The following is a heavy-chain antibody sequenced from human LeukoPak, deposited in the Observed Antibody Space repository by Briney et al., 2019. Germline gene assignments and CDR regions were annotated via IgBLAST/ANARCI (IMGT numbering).Heavy chain of an antibody. CDR2: ISSSSSYI. CDR3: ARDRSSGTLDDAFDI. J-gene: IGHJ3*02. D-gene: IGHD1-26*01. CDR1: GFTFSSYS. V-gene: IGHV3-21*01. Sequence: GGSLRLSCAASGFTFSSYSMNWVRQAPGKGLEWVSSISSSSSYIYYADSVKGRFTISRDNAKNSLYLQMNSLRAEDTAVYYCARDRSSGTLDDAFDIWGQGTMVTVSP.